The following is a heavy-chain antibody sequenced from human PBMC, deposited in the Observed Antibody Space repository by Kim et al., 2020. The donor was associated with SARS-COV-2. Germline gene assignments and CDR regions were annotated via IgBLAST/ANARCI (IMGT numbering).Heavy chain of an antibody. J-gene: IGHJ4*02. CDR3: ARVGDSLTGFDY. Sequence: LSLTCAASGFTFSSYAMHWVRQAPGKGLEWVAVISYDGSNKYYADSVKGRFTISRDNSKNTLYLQMNSLRAEDTAVYYCARVGDSLTGFDYWGQGTL. D-gene: IGHD3-9*01. CDR1: GFTFSSYA. CDR2: ISYDGSNK. V-gene: IGHV3-30*04.